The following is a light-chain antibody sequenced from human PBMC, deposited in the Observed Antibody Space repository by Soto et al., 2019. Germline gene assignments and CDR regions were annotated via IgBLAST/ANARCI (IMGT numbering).Light chain of an antibody. CDR2: AAS. J-gene: IGKJ2*01. V-gene: IGKV1-9*01. Sequence: IQLTQSPSSLSASVGDRVTITCRASQGINSCLAWYQQKPGKAPKLLIYAASKLQSGVPSRFSGSGSGTDCTLSISSLQPEDFASYHCQQLDTFGQGTTLEIK. CDR1: QGINSC. CDR3: QQLDT.